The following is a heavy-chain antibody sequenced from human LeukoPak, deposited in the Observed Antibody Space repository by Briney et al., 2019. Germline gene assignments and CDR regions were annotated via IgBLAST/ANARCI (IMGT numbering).Heavy chain of an antibody. J-gene: IGHJ6*03. V-gene: IGHV5-51*01. Sequence: GESLKIPCKGSGYTFTNYWISWVRQMPGKGLEWVGIIYPGESYTRYSPSFQGQVTISAAKSISTAYLQWSSLKASDTAMYYCARRHTDGYMDGWSRGTTVTVSS. CDR3: ARRHTDGYMDG. CDR2: IYPGESYT. CDR1: GYTFTNYW. D-gene: IGHD2-21*01.